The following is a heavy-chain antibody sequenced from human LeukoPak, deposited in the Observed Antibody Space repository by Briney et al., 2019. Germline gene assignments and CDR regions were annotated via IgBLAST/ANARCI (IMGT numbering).Heavy chain of an antibody. CDR3: ARAMRYCSSTSCRGDAFDI. D-gene: IGHD2-2*01. CDR1: GYTFTGYY. J-gene: IGHJ3*02. CDR2: INPNSGGT. Sequence: GASVKVSCKASGYTFTGYYMHWVRQAPGQGLEWMGWINPNSGGTNYAQKFQGRVTMTRDTSISTAYMELSRLRSDDTAVYYCARAMRYCSSTSCRGDAFDIWGQGTMVTVSS. V-gene: IGHV1-2*02.